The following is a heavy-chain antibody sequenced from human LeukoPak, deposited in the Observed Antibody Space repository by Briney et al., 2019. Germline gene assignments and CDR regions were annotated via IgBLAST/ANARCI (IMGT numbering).Heavy chain of an antibody. J-gene: IGHJ6*02. D-gene: IGHD6-13*01. V-gene: IGHV1-69*01. CDR1: GGTFSSYA. CDR3: ARDLAAAGRDYYYGMDV. CDR2: IIPIFGTA. Sequence: ASVKVSCKASGGTFSSYAISWVRQAPGQGLEWMGGIIPIFGTANYAQKFQGRVTITADESTSTAYMELSSLRSEDTAVYYCARDLAAAGRDYYYGMDVWGQGTTVTVSS.